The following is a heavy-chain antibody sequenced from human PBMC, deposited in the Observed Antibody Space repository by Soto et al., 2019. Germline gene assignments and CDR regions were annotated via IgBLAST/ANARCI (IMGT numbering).Heavy chain of an antibody. CDR1: GGTVSSYA. CDR2: FIPIFVAA. J-gene: IGHJ4*02. CDR3: ARDLSSDSTGFRGYDL. Sequence: QVHLVQSGAEVKKAGSSVKVSCKASGGTVSSYAITWVRQAPGNGLEWMGVFIPIFVAAHYAPKFQGRLTLTADESTSTAYMELSGLRSGDTAIYYCARDLSSDSTGFRGYDLWGQGTLVTVSS. D-gene: IGHD3-10*01. V-gene: IGHV1-69*01.